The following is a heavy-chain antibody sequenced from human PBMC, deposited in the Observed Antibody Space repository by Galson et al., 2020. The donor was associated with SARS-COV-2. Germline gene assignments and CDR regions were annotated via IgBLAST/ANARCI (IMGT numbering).Heavy chain of an antibody. CDR3: AREVGGLYYYYYGMDV. V-gene: IGHV3-20*04. CDR1: GFTFDDYG. J-gene: IGHJ6*02. Sequence: GGSLRLSCAASGFTFDDYGMSWVRQAPGKGLEWVSGINWNGGSTGYADAVKGRFTISRDNAKNSLYLQMNSLRAEDTALYYCAREVGGLYYYYYGMDVWGQGTTVTVSS. CDR2: INWNGGST. D-gene: IGHD6-19*01.